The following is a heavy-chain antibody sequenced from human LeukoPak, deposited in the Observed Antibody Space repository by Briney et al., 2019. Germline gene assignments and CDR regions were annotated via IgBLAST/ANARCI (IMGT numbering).Heavy chain of an antibody. J-gene: IGHJ4*02. CDR3: ARGIKPNLVAAAGIFDY. Sequence: SETLSLTCTVSGGSISSGGYYWSWIRQPPGKGLEWIGYIYHSGSTYYNPSLKSRVTISVDRSKNQFSLKLSSVTAADTAVYYCARGIKPNLVAAAGIFDYWGQGTLVTVSS. CDR1: GGSISSGGYY. V-gene: IGHV4-30-2*01. CDR2: IYHSGST. D-gene: IGHD6-13*01.